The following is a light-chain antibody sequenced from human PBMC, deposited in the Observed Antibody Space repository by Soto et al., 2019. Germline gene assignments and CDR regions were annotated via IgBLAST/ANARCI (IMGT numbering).Light chain of an antibody. V-gene: IGKV3-20*01. CDR1: QVIGSRY. CDR2: GAS. J-gene: IGKJ2*01. CDR3: QQFGSSLPHT. Sequence: EIVMTQSPGTLYLSPGERATISCRASQVIGSRYLAWYHQKSGQAPRLLIYGASSRATGIPDRFSGSGSGTDFTLTISRLEPEDFGVYYCQQFGSSLPHTFGQGTKLEIK.